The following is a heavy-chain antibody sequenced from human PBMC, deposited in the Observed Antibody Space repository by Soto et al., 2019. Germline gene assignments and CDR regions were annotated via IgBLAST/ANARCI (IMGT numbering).Heavy chain of an antibody. D-gene: IGHD6-19*01. CDR3: AEWEYSSGWSPFDY. J-gene: IGHJ4*02. V-gene: IGHV1-69*01. Sequence: QVQLVQSGAEVKKPGSSVKVSCKASGGTFSSYAISWVRQAPGQGLEWMGGIIPIFGTANYSQKFQGRVMITADESTSTADMELSSLRSEDTAVYYCAEWEYSSGWSPFDYWVQGTLVTVSS. CDR1: GGTFSSYA. CDR2: IIPIFGTA.